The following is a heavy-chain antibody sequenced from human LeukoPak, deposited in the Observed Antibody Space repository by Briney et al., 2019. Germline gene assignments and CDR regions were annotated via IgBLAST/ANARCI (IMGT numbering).Heavy chain of an antibody. V-gene: IGHV3-7*01. J-gene: IGHJ4*02. CDR1: GFTFSSYW. D-gene: IGHD5-18*01. CDR2: IKQDGSEK. Sequence: GGSLRLSCAASGFTFSSYWMSWVRQAPGKGLEWVANIKQDGSEKYYVDSVKGRFTISRDNAKNSLYLQMNSLRAEDTAVYYCARVDSGYSYGRWGYYFDYWGQGTLVTVSS. CDR3: ARVDSGYSYGRWGYYFDY.